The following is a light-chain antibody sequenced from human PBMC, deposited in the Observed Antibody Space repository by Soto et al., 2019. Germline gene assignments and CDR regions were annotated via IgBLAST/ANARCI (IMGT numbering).Light chain of an antibody. J-gene: IGKJ2*01. CDR3: QQYNNWSPYT. CDR2: GAS. CDR1: QSVSSN. V-gene: IGKV3-15*01. Sequence: EIVMTQSPATLSVSPGERATLSCRASQSVSSNLAWYQQKPGQAPRLLIYGASTMATGIPARFSGSGSETESTPTIGSLQYEDFAVYYCQQYNNWSPYTFGQGTKLEIK.